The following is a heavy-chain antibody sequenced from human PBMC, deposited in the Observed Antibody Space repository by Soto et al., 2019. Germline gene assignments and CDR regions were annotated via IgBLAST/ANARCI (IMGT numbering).Heavy chain of an antibody. Sequence: EVQLLESGGGLVQHGGSLRLSCAASGFTFSTYSMTWVRQAPGKGLEWVSTIRDSGHSTHYADSVRGRFAISRDNSKNALFLQMNSLRAEDTALYYCARVKAQILSSGWYGGDDIWGQGTMVTVSS. V-gene: IGHV3-23*01. CDR2: IRDSGHST. CDR3: ARVKAQILSSGWYGGDDI. D-gene: IGHD6-19*01. CDR1: GFTFSTYS. J-gene: IGHJ3*02.